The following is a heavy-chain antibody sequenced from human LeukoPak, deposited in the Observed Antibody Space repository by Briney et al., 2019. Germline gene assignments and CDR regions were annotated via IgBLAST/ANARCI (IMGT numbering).Heavy chain of an antibody. D-gene: IGHD2-2*01. CDR1: GDSVSSNSVT. Sequence: QTLSLTCAISGDSVSSNSVTWNWIRQSPSRGLEWLGKTYYRSTWYNDYAVSVRGRITVNPDTSKNQFSLHLNSVTPEDTAVYYCARRLTQYDCFDPWGQGILVTVSS. CDR2: TYYRSTWYN. V-gene: IGHV6-1*01. CDR3: ARRLTQYDCFDP. J-gene: IGHJ5*02.